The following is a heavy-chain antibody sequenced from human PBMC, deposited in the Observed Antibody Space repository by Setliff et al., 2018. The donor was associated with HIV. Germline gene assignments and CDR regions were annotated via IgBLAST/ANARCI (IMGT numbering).Heavy chain of an antibody. CDR3: ARGVSQAYTYGSGAYYYCDF. Sequence: GASVKVSCKASGYTFNSYGISWVRQAPGQGPEWVGWIATYNGNTNYAQRLQGRVTLTTDTSTSTAYMELRSLRFDDTAVYFCARGVSQAYTYGSGAYYYCDFWGLGTLVTVSS. V-gene: IGHV1-18*01. CDR1: GYTFNSYG. CDR2: IATYNGNT. J-gene: IGHJ4*02. D-gene: IGHD6-19*01.